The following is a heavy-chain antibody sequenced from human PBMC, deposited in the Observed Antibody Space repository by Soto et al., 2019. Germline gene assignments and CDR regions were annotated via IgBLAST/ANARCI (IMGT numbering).Heavy chain of an antibody. J-gene: IGHJ4*02. Sequence: SETLSLTCTVSGVSISSYYWSWIRQPPGKGLEWIGYIYYSGSTNYNPSLKSRVTISVDTSKNQFSLKLSSVTAADTAVYYCARDNGYYDYVWGSYLSFFDYWGQGTLVTVSS. CDR3: ARDNGYYDYVWGSYLSFFDY. CDR2: IYYSGST. D-gene: IGHD3-16*01. V-gene: IGHV4-59*01. CDR1: GVSISSYY.